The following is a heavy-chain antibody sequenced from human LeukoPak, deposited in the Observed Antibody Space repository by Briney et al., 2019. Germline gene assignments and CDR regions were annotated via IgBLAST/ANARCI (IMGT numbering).Heavy chain of an antibody. CDR2: IYHSGST. J-gene: IGHJ5*02. D-gene: IGHD3-22*01. Sequence: PSETLSLTCTVSGGSISSYYWSWIRHPPGKGLEWIGYIYHSGSTNYNPSLKSRVTISVDTSKNQFSLKLSSVTAADTAVYYCARGEPHYYYDSSGYYYPWGQGTLVTVSS. CDR1: GGSISSYY. CDR3: ARGEPHYYYDSSGYYYP. V-gene: IGHV4-59*12.